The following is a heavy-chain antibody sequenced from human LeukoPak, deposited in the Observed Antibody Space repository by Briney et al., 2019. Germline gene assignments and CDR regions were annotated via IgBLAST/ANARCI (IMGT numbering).Heavy chain of an antibody. CDR2: IHYTGAT. J-gene: IGHJ5*02. CDR3: ARGKRLRWFDP. CDR1: GGSITGYY. Sequence: PSETLSLTCAVYGGSITGYYWSWIRQTPGRGLEWVGEIHYTGATSHNPSLKSRATISTDTSKNQFSLRLSSVTAADTAVYYCARGKRLRWFDPWGQGTLVTVSS. V-gene: IGHV4-34*04. D-gene: IGHD2-21*02.